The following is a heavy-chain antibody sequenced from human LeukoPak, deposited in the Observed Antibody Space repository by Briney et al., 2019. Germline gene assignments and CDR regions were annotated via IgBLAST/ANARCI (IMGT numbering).Heavy chain of an antibody. Sequence: PGGSLRLSCAASGFTFSNYWMTWVRQAPGKGMEWVANIEQDGSEKYYVDSVKGRFTISRDNAKNSLFLQMNSLRAEDTAVYYCARSGKWEPYDYWGQGTLVTVSS. D-gene: IGHD1-26*01. V-gene: IGHV3-7*01. J-gene: IGHJ4*02. CDR3: ARSGKWEPYDY. CDR1: GFTFSNYW. CDR2: IEQDGSEK.